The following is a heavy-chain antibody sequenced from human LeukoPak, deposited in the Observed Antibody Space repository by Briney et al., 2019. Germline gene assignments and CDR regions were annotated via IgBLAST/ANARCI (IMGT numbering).Heavy chain of an antibody. D-gene: IGHD3-22*01. CDR3: ARVTGYMIEDYFDY. CDR2: IYYSGST. J-gene: IGHJ4*02. CDR1: GGSISSYY. V-gene: IGHV4-59*01. Sequence: PSETLSLTCTVSGGSISSYYWSWVRQPPGKGLEWVGYIYYSGSTNYNPSLKSRVTISVDTSKNQFSLKLRSVTAADTAVYYCARVTGYMIEDYFDYWGQGTLVTVSS.